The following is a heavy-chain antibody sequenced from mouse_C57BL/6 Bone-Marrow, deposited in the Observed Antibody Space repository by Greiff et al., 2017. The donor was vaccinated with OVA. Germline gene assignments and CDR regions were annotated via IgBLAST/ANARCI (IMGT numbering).Heavy chain of an antibody. CDR3: ALEGHYYGSSLFDY. D-gene: IGHD1-1*01. V-gene: IGHV3-6*01. CDR1: GYSITSGYY. J-gene: IGHJ2*01. CDR2: ISYDGSN. Sequence: EVQLQESGPGLVKPSQSLSLTCSVTGYSITSGYYWNWIRQFPGNKLEWMGYISYDGSNNYNPSLKNRISITRDTSKNQFFLKLNSVTTEDTATYDCALEGHYYGSSLFDYWGQGTTLTVSS.